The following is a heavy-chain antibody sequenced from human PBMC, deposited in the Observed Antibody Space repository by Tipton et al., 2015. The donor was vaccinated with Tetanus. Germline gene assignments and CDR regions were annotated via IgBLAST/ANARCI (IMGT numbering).Heavy chain of an antibody. V-gene: IGHV4-31*03. D-gene: IGHD6-13*01. CDR1: GGSISSGGYY. CDR2: IYYSGST. Sequence: TLSLTCTVSGGSISSGGYYWSWIRQHPGKGLEWIGYIYYSGSTYYNPSLKSRVTISVDTSKNQFSLKLSSVTAADTAVYYCARDEALDSSSWHGGFDYWGQGTLVTVSS. CDR3: ARDEALDSSSWHGGFDY. J-gene: IGHJ4*02.